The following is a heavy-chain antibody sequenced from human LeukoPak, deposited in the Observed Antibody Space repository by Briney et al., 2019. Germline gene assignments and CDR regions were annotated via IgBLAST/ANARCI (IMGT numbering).Heavy chain of an antibody. Sequence: SVKVSCKASRGTFSSYAISWVRQAPGEGIEWMGGIIPIFGTANYAQKFQGRVAITADESTSTAYMELSSLRSEDTAVYYCAREGEQQLVPYFDYWGQGTLVTVSS. J-gene: IGHJ4*02. CDR1: RGTFSSYA. V-gene: IGHV1-69*13. CDR3: AREGEQQLVPYFDY. D-gene: IGHD6-13*01. CDR2: IIPIFGTA.